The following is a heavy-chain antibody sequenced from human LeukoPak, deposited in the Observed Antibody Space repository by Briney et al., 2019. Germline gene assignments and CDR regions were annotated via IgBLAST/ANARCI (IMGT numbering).Heavy chain of an antibody. J-gene: IGHJ3*02. CDR2: MSHSGYP. D-gene: IGHD3-22*01. V-gene: IGHV4-34*01. CDR1: GGSFSGYS. Sequence: SETLSLTCAVYGGSFSGYSWTWIRQPPGKGLEWIGEMSHSGYPNYNPSLKSRVAISVDTSKNQFSLKLSSVIAADTAVYYCARAYYYDASDAFDIWGQGTMVTVSS. CDR3: ARAYYYDASDAFDI.